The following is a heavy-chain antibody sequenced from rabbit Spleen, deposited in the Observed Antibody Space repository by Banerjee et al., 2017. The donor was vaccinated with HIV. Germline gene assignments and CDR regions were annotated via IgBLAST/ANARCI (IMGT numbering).Heavy chain of an antibody. V-gene: IGHV1S40*01. J-gene: IGHJ4*01. CDR2: IAGSSSGFT. CDR3: ARGNYNQGDGFNL. CDR1: GFSFSTSDY. D-gene: IGHD1-1*01. Sequence: QSLEESGGDLVKPGASLTLTCTASGFSFSTSDYMCWVRQAPGKGLEWISCIAGSSSGFTYSATWAKGRFTISKASSTTVTLQMTSLTAADTATYFCARGNYNQGDGFNLWGPGTLVTVS.